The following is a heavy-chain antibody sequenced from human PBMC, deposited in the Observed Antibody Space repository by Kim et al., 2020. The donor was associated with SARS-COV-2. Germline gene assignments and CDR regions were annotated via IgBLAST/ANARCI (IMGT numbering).Heavy chain of an antibody. J-gene: IGHJ3*02. CDR3: ARGLVLLWRRAAFDI. V-gene: IGHV4-34*01. Sequence: SETLSLTCAVYGGSFSGYYWSWIRQPPGKGLEWIGEINHSGSTNYNPSLKSRVTISVDTSKNQFSLKLSSVTAADTAVYYCARGLVLLWRRAAFDIWGQGTMVTVSS. D-gene: IGHD3-10*01. CDR1: GGSFSGYY. CDR2: INHSGST.